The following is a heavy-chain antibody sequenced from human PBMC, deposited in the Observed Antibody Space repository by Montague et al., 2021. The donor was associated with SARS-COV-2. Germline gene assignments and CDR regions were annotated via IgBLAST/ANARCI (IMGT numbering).Heavy chain of an antibody. D-gene: IGHD7-27*01. Sequence: SLRLSCAASGFTFSSYSMNWVRQAPGKGLEWVSSISTISSYIYYXDSVKGRFTISRDNAKSSLYLQMNSLRAEDTAVYYCARGDYWGSLDYWGQGTLVTVSS. CDR1: GFTFSSYS. CDR2: ISTISSYI. V-gene: IGHV3-21*01. CDR3: ARGDYWGSLDY. J-gene: IGHJ4*02.